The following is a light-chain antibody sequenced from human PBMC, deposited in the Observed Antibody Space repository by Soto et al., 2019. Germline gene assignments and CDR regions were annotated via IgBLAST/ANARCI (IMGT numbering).Light chain of an antibody. Sequence: EIGLTQSPGTLSLSPGERATLSFRASQTVTSNYLAWYQRKPGQAPRLLIYVASSRATDIPDRCSGSGSGTDFALTITRLEQEGFEVYFCQQYAGSTSTFGQGTKVEIK. CDR2: VAS. CDR1: QTVTSNY. J-gene: IGKJ1*01. CDR3: QQYAGSTST. V-gene: IGKV3-20*01.